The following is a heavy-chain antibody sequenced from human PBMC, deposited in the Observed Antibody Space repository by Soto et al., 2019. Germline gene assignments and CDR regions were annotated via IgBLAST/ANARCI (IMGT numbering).Heavy chain of an antibody. J-gene: IGHJ4*02. D-gene: IGHD6-6*01. CDR1: GYSFTSYW. CDR2: IYPGDSDI. CDR3: ATRYSSPSYDF. V-gene: IGHV5-51*01. Sequence: GESLKISCKGSGYSFTSYWIGWVRQMPGKGLEWMGIIYPGDSDIRVTPSFQGQVTISADKSINTAYLQWSSLKASDTALYYCATRYSSPSYDFWGQGTLVTVSS.